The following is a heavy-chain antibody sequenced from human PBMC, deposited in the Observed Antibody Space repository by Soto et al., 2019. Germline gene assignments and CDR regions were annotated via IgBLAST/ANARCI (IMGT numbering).Heavy chain of an antibody. V-gene: IGHV4-30-4*01. J-gene: IGHJ4*02. CDR2: IYYSGST. CDR3: ARTSFGYRSGGIDY. CDR1: GGSISSGDYY. Sequence: QVQLQESGPGLVKPSQTLSLTCTVSGGSISSGDYYWSWTRQPPGKGLEWIGYIYYSGSTYYNPSLKSRITISVDTSKNQFSLKLSSVTAADTAVYYCARTSFGYRSGGIDYWGQGTLVTVSS. D-gene: IGHD6-19*01.